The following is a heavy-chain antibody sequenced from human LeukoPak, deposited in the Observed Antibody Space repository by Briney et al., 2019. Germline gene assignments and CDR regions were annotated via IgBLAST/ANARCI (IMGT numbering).Heavy chain of an antibody. CDR3: AKDGGLWVSAHWGDS. CDR1: GFTFSSYT. V-gene: IGHV3-23*01. CDR2: ITTGGPNT. D-gene: IGHD7-27*01. J-gene: IGHJ4*02. Sequence: GGSLRLSCTASGFTFSSYTMSWVRQAPGKGLKWVSTITTGGPNTYYADSVKGRFTVSRDDSKNALYLQMNSLRAEDTAVYYCAKDGGLWVSAHWGDSWGRGTLVTVSS.